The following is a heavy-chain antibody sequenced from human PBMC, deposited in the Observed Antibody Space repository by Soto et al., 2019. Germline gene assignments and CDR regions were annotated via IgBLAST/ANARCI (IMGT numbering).Heavy chain of an antibody. D-gene: IGHD1-1*01. CDR2: ISSASSTE. V-gene: IGHV3-48*02. CDR1: GFTFSTYS. J-gene: IGHJ4*02. CDR3: ARQRGTGSQDY. Sequence: EVQLLESGGDLIQPGGSLRLSCAASGFTFSTYSMNWVRQAPGKGLEWVSYISSASSTEYYADSVKGRFIISRDNANNSLYLRMNSLRDEDTAVYYCARQRGTGSQDYWGQGTLVTVSS.